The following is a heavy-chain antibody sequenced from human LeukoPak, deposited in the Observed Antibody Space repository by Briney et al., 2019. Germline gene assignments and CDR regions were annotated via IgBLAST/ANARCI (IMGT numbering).Heavy chain of an antibody. J-gene: IGHJ4*02. CDR3: AREDIVVVVADGGYFDY. CDR2: IYTSGST. D-gene: IGHD2-15*01. CDR1: GGSISSYY. V-gene: IGHV4-4*07. Sequence: SETLSLTCTVSGGSISSYYWSWIRRPAGKGLEWIGRIYTSGSTNYNPSLKSRVTMSVDTSKNQFSLKLSSVTAADTAVYYCAREDIVVVVADGGYFDYWGQGTLVTVSS.